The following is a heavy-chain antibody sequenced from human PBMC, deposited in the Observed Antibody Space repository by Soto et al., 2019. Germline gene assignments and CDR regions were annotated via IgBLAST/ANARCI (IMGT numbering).Heavy chain of an antibody. CDR3: ARREKLGKDYFDY. V-gene: IGHV4-59*08. CDR1: GGSISSYY. J-gene: IGHJ4*02. CDR2: IYYSGSS. D-gene: IGHD1-26*01. Sequence: PSETLSLTCTVSGGSISSYYWNWLRQPPGKGLEWIGYIYYSGSSNYNPSLKSRVTISVDTSKNQFSLKLSSVTAADTAVYYCARREKLGKDYFDYWGQGTLVTVSS.